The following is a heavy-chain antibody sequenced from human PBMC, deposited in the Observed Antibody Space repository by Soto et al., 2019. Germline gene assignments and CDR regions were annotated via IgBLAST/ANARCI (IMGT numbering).Heavy chain of an antibody. CDR3: ARQGITMVRGVILLGAFDI. CDR1: GGSISSYY. CDR2: IYYSGST. D-gene: IGHD3-10*01. V-gene: IGHV4-59*08. Sequence: SETLSLTCTVSGGSISSYYWSWIRQPPGKGLEWIGYIYYSGSTNYNPSLKSRVTISVDTSKNQFSLKLSSVTAADTAVYYCARQGITMVRGVILLGAFDIWGQGTMVT. J-gene: IGHJ3*02.